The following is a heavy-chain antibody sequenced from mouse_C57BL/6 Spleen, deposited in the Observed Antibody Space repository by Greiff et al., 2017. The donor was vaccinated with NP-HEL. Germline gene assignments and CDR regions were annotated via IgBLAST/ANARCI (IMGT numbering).Heavy chain of an antibody. CDR2: ISDGGSYT. V-gene: IGHV5-4*01. Sequence: EVHLVESGGGLVKPGGSLKLSCAASGFTFSSYAMSWVRQTPEKRLEWVATISDGGSYTYYPDNVKGRFTISRDNAKNNLYLQMSHLKSEDTAMYYCEREANYYGSSSYYAMDYWGQGTSVTVSS. CDR3: EREANYYGSSSYYAMDY. D-gene: IGHD1-1*01. J-gene: IGHJ4*01. CDR1: GFTFSSYA.